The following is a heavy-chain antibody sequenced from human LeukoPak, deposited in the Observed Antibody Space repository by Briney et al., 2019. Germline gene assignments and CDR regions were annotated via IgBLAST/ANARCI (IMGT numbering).Heavy chain of an antibody. J-gene: IGHJ2*01. D-gene: IGHD3-22*01. CDR3: ARGASGYYYDSSGYYWYFDL. CDR1: GGSFSGYY. Sequence: SETLSLTCAVYGGSFSGYYWSWIRQHPGKGLEWIGYIYYSGSTYYNPSLKSRVTISVDTSKNQFSLKLSSVTAADTAVYYCARGASGYYYDSSGYYWYFDLWGRGTLVTVSS. CDR2: IYYSGST. V-gene: IGHV4-31*11.